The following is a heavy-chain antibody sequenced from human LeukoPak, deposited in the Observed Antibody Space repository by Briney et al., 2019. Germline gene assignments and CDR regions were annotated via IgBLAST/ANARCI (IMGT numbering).Heavy chain of an antibody. CDR1: GLTFSSYA. CDR3: ARDLSFDY. J-gene: IGHJ4*02. Sequence: GGSLRLSCAASGLTFSSYAMHWVRQAPGKGLEWVAVISYDGSNKYYADSVKGRFTISRDNSKNTLYLQMNSLRAEDTAVYYCARDLSFDYWGQGTLVTVSS. V-gene: IGHV3-30-3*01. CDR2: ISYDGSNK.